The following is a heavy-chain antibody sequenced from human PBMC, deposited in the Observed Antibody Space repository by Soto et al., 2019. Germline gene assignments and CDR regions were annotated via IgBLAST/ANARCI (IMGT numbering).Heavy chain of an antibody. D-gene: IGHD1-26*01. CDR1: EFTFSDYI. CDR2: ISSTSSTI. J-gene: IGHJ3*02. V-gene: IGHV3-48*01. Sequence: GRSLRLSCAASEFTFSDYIMNWVRQAPGKGLEWVSYISSTSSTIYYADSVKGRFTISRDNAKNSLYLQMNSLRAEDTAVYYCAREWEPDAFDIWGQGTMVTVSS. CDR3: AREWEPDAFDI.